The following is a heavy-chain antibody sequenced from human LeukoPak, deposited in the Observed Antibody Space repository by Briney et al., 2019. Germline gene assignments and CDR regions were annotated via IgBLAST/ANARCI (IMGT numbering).Heavy chain of an antibody. V-gene: IGHV3-7*03. Sequence: GGSLRLSCAASGFTFSSYAMSWVRQTPGKGLEWVASIKQDESEKYYVDSVKGRFTTSRDNAKSSLYLQMNALRGEDTAVYYCARLVGDVTTWDCWGQGTLVTVSS. CDR3: ARLVGDVTTWDC. D-gene: IGHD1-26*01. J-gene: IGHJ4*02. CDR1: GFTFSSYA. CDR2: IKQDESEK.